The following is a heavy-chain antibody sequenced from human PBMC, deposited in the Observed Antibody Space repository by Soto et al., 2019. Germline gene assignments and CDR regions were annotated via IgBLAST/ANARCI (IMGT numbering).Heavy chain of an antibody. J-gene: IGHJ4*02. CDR3: ARETNWNYSLDY. CDR2: ISYDGGNE. Sequence: QVQLVESGGGVVLPGRSLRLSCAASGFTFSSYAMHWVRQAPGKGLEWVAVISYDGGNEYYADSVKGRFIISRDSSTNTLYLQMNSLGAEDTAVYYCARETNWNYSLDYWGQGTLVTVSS. D-gene: IGHD1-7*01. CDR1: GFTFSSYA. V-gene: IGHV3-30-3*01.